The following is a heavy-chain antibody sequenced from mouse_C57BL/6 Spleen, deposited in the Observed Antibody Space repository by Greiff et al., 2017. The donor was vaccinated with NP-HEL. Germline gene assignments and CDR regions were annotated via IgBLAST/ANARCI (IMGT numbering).Heavy chain of an antibody. V-gene: IGHV3-6*01. Sequence: DVKLQESGPGLVKPSQSLSLTCSVTGYSITSGYYWNWIRQFPGNKLEWMGYISYDGSNNYNPSLKNRISITRDTSKNQFFLKLNSVTTEDTATYYCARDLDYGSVTFAYWGQGTLVTVSA. CDR2: ISYDGSN. D-gene: IGHD1-1*01. J-gene: IGHJ3*01. CDR3: ARDLDYGSVTFAY. CDR1: GYSITSGYY.